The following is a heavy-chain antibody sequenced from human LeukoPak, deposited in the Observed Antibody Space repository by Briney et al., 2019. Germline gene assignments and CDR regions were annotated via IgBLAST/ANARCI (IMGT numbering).Heavy chain of an antibody. D-gene: IGHD3-22*01. CDR1: GGSISSYY. Sequence: PSETLSLTCTVSGGSISSYYWSWIRQPPGKGLEWIGYIYYSGSTNYNPSLKSRVTVSVDTSKNQFSLKLSSVTAADTAVYYCARGDSSGYYYVWGQGTLVTVSS. J-gene: IGHJ4*02. CDR2: IYYSGST. V-gene: IGHV4-59*01. CDR3: ARGDSSGYYYV.